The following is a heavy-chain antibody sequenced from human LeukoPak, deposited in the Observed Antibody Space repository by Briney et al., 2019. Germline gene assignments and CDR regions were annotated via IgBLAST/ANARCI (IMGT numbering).Heavy chain of an antibody. V-gene: IGHV3-48*03. CDR1: GFTFSSYE. D-gene: IGHD3-10*01. CDR2: ISSSGSTI. CDR3: ARGAYGSGSYGDNWFDP. Sequence: GGSLRLSCAASGFTFSSYEMNWVRQAPGKGLEWVSYISSSGSTIYYADSVRGRFTISRDNAKNSLYLQMNSLRAEDTAVYYCARGAYGSGSYGDNWFDPWGQGTLVTVSS. J-gene: IGHJ5*02.